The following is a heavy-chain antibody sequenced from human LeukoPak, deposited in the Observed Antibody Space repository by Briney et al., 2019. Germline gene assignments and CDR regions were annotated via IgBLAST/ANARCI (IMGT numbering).Heavy chain of an antibody. CDR3: AKMTVAERASDFDY. CDR2: ISGGGGST. CDR1: GFTFSSYA. V-gene: IGHV3-23*01. J-gene: IGHJ4*02. Sequence: GGSLRLSCAASGFTFSSYAMSWVRQAPGKGLEWVSAISGGGGSTYYADSVKGRFTISRDNSKNTLYLQMNSLRAEDTAVYYCAKMTVAERASDFDYWGQGTLVTVSS. D-gene: IGHD6-19*01.